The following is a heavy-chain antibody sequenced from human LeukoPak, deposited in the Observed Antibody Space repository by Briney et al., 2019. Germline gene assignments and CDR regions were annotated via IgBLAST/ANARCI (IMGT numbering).Heavy chain of an antibody. CDR3: ARGHIVVVPSVGNWFDP. V-gene: IGHV3-11*04. CDR2: INSGGNSK. CDR1: GFSFSDYY. J-gene: IGHJ5*02. D-gene: IGHD2-2*01. Sequence: GGSLRLSCAASGFSFSDYYMSWIRQAPGKGLEWVSDINSGGNSKYYADSVKGRFTTSRDNAKNSLYLQMNSLRAEDTAVYYCARGHIVVVPSVGNWFDPWGQGALVTVSS.